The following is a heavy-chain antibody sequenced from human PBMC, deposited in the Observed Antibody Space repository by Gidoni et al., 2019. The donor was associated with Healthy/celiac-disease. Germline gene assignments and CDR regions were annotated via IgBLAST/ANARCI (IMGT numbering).Heavy chain of an antibody. D-gene: IGHD6-25*01. CDR2: ISYDGSNK. CDR3: AKDAAIYYYYGMDV. Sequence: QVQLVESGGGVVQPGRSLRLSCAASGFTFSSYGMHGVRQAPGKGLEWVAVISYDGSNKYYADSVKGRFTISRDNSKNTLYLQMNSLRAEDTAVYYCAKDAAIYYYYGMDVWGQGTTVTVSS. CDR1: GFTFSSYG. J-gene: IGHJ6*02. V-gene: IGHV3-30*18.